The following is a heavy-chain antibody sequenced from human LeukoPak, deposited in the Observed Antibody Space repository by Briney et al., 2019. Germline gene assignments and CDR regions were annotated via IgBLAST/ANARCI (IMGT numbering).Heavy chain of an antibody. J-gene: IGHJ4*02. CDR3: ARFSVVSSTDYFDY. CDR1: GGSISSYY. Sequence: SETLSLTCTVSGGSISSYYWSWIRQPAGKGLEWIGRIYTSGSTNYNPSLKSRVTMSVDTSKNQFSLKLSSVTAADTAVYYCARFSVVSSTDYFDYWGQGTLVTVSS. V-gene: IGHV4-4*07. CDR2: IYTSGST. D-gene: IGHD2-15*01.